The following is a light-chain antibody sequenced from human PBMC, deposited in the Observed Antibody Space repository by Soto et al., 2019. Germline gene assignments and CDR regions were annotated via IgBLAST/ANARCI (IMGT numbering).Light chain of an antibody. CDR1: SSDVGGYNS. J-gene: IGLJ2*01. CDR3: SSYAGSYILGV. Sequence: QCALTQPRSVSGSPGQSVTISCTGTSSDVGGYNSVSWYQQQSGKAPKLMIYDVSERPSGVPDRFSGSKSGNTASLTISGLQAEDEADYYCSSYAGSYILGVFGGGTKLTVL. V-gene: IGLV2-11*01. CDR2: DVS.